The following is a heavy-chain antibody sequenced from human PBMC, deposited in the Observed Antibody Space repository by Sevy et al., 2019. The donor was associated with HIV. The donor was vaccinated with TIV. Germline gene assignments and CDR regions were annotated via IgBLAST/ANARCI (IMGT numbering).Heavy chain of an antibody. D-gene: IGHD3-22*01. Sequence: GGSLRLSCEASGFTFVTYAMNWVRRAPGKGLEWVSGLSGSGGSTDYADSVKGRFTISRDNSKNTLYLQMNSLRAEDTAVYYCAKDVYDSSGYYPMGAFDIWGQGTLVTVSS. CDR3: AKDVYDSSGYYPMGAFDI. CDR2: LSGSGGST. V-gene: IGHV3-23*01. J-gene: IGHJ3*02. CDR1: GFTFVTYA.